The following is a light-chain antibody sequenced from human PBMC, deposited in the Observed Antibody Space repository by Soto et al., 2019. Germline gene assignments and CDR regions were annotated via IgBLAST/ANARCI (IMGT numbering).Light chain of an antibody. J-gene: IGLJ1*01. V-gene: IGLV1-40*01. CDR1: SSNIGAGYD. Sequence: QCVNGHPPSVSWAPGHRVTISCTGSSSNIGAGYDVHWYQQLPGTAPKLLIYGHTNRPSGVPDRFSGSKSGTSASLAITGLQAEDEADYYCQSHDSSLTTYVFGTGTKVTAL. CDR2: GHT. CDR3: QSHDSSLTTYV.